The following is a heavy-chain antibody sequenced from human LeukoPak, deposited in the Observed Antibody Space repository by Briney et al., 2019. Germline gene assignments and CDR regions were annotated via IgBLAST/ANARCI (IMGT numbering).Heavy chain of an antibody. J-gene: IGHJ4*02. V-gene: IGHV3-23*01. CDR1: GFNFRSYG. D-gene: IGHD1-1*01. Sequence: GGSLRLSCAASGFNFRSYGLSWVRQTPGKGLECVSTISRGVGSTSYADSVKGRFTISRDNSKNTLYLQMNNLRADDTAVYYCVKKGQADDDGKPDWGQGTLVTVSS. CDR3: VKKGQADDDGKPD. CDR2: ISRGVGST.